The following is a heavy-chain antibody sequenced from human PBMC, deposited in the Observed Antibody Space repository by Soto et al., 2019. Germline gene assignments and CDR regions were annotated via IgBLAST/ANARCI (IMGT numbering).Heavy chain of an antibody. V-gene: IGHV3-74*01. CDR2: IKTDGSST. J-gene: IGHJ4*02. CDR1: GFSFSSYW. CDR3: AKREGNTYGLFH. D-gene: IGHD5-18*01. Sequence: EVQLVESGGGLVQPGGSLRLSCAASGFSFSSYWIHWVRQAPGKGLVWVSRIKTDGSSTDYADSVKGRFTISRDNAKNTLYLQMNSLSAGYTAVYYCAKREGNTYGLFHWGQGTLVTVSS.